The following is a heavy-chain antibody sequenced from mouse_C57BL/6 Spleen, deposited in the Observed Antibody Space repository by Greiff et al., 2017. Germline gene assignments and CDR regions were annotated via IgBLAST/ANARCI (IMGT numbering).Heavy chain of an antibody. CDR1: GYTFTDYN. CDR2: INPNNGGT. CDR3: ARGVTTVVATPYYYAMDY. Sequence: EVQLQQSGPELVKPGASVKIPCKASGYTFTDYNMDWVKQSHGKSLEWIGDINPNNGGTIYNQKFKGKATLTVDKSSSTAYMELRSLTSEDTAVYYCARGVTTVVATPYYYAMDYWGQGTSVTVSS. J-gene: IGHJ4*01. V-gene: IGHV1-18*01. D-gene: IGHD1-1*01.